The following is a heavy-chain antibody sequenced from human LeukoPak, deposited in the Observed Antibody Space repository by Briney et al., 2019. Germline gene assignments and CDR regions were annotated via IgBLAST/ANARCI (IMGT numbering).Heavy chain of an antibody. D-gene: IGHD2-21*01. V-gene: IGHV5-51*01. CDR3: ARFLFNYDAFDI. CDR1: GYSFTSSW. Sequence: GESLKISCKGSGYSFTSSWIGWVRQMPGKGLEWMGIIYPYDSNTKYSPSFQGQVTISADKSISIAYLQWTSLKASDTAMYYCARFLFNYDAFDIWGQGTMVTVSS. CDR2: IYPYDSNT. J-gene: IGHJ3*02.